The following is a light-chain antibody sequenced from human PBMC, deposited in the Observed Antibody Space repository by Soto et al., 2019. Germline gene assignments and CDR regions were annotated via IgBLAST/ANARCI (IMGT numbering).Light chain of an antibody. Sequence: EIVLTQSPGTLSLSPGERATLFCRASQSLSSGYLAWYQQKPGQAPTILIYAASSRATGIPDRFSGSGSGTDFSLTISRLEPEDFAVYYCHQYDTSPRTFDQGTKVEI. J-gene: IGKJ1*01. V-gene: IGKV3-20*01. CDR3: HQYDTSPRT. CDR1: QSLSSGY. CDR2: AAS.